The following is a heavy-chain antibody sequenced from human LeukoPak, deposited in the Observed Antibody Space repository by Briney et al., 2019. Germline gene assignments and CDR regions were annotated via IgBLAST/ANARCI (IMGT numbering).Heavy chain of an antibody. J-gene: IGHJ5*02. CDR2: ISSSDNTI. CDR3: ARGFYTYDQ. D-gene: IGHD5-24*01. Sequence: GGSLSLSCAASGFTFSDYYMSWIRQAPGKGLEWVSSISSSDNTIYYTDSVKGRFTISRGNAKNSLYLQMKSLRAEDTAVYYCARGFYTYDQWGQGTLVTVSS. CDR1: GFTFSDYY. V-gene: IGHV3-11*04.